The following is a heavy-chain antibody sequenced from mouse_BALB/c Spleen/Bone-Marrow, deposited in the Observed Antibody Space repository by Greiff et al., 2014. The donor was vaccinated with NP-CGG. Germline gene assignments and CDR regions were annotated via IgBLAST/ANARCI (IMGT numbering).Heavy chain of an antibody. CDR3: TREREGDGYYDLDY. CDR2: IWAGGAT. CDR1: GFSLASYG. V-gene: IGHV2-9*02. D-gene: IGHD2-3*01. J-gene: IGHJ2*01. Sequence: VKLMESGPGLVAPSQSLTITCTVPGFSLASYGIHWVRQPPGKGLEWLGVIWAGGATNYNSALMSRLSISKDNSKSQVFLKMNSLQIDDTAMFYCTREREGDGYYDLDYWGQGTIFTVSS.